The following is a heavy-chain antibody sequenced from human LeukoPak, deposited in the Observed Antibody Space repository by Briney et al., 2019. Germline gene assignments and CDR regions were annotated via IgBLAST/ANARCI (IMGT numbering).Heavy chain of an antibody. D-gene: IGHD3-22*01. CDR3: ARGNYYDSSGYYSFDY. J-gene: IGHJ4*02. V-gene: IGHV3-11*01. Sequence: GGSLRLSCAASGFTFSDYYMSWIRQAPGKGLEWVSYISSSGSTIYYADSVKGRFTISRDNAKNSLYLQMNSLRAVDTAVYYCARGNYYDSSGYYSFDYWGQGTLVTVSS. CDR2: ISSSGSTI. CDR1: GFTFSDYY.